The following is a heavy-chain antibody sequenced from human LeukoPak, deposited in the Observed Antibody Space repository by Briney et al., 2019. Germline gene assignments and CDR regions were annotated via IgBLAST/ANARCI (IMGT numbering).Heavy chain of an antibody. Sequence: SETLSLTCTVSGASISSTSYCWGWIRQPAGKGLEWIGHIHTSGSTYYNPSLKSRVTISVDTSKNQFSLKLSSVTAADTAVYYCARVSVVRGYYYMDVWGKGTTVTVSS. CDR3: ARVSVVRGYYYMDV. CDR1: GASISSTSYC. J-gene: IGHJ6*03. D-gene: IGHD3-10*01. CDR2: IHTSGST. V-gene: IGHV4-61*09.